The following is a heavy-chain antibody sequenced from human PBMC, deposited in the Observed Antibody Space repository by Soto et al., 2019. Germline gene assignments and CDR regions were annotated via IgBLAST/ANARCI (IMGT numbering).Heavy chain of an antibody. J-gene: IGHJ4*02. CDR1: GGSISSYY. Sequence: SETLSLTCTVSGGSISSYYWSWIRQPPGKGLEWIGYIYYSGSTNYNPSLKSRVTISVDTSKNQFSLKLSSVTAADTAVYYCASRNGTTLIDYWGQGTLVTVSS. V-gene: IGHV4-59*01. D-gene: IGHD1-1*01. CDR3: ASRNGTTLIDY. CDR2: IYYSGST.